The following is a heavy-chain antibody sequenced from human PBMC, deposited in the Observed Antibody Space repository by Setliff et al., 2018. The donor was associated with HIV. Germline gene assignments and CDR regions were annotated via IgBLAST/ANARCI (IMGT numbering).Heavy chain of an antibody. V-gene: IGHV1-3*01. J-gene: IGHJ5*02. CDR1: GYAFTGYY. D-gene: IGHD2-2*01. CDR2: INAGNGNT. CDR3: ARDGCDSNRCYVYNWFDP. Sequence: ASVKVSCKASGYAFTGYYIHWVRQAPGQGLEWMGWINAGNGNTKYSQKFQGRVTITTDTSASTAYMELSSLRSEDTAVYYCARDGCDSNRCYVYNWFDPWGQGTLVTVSS.